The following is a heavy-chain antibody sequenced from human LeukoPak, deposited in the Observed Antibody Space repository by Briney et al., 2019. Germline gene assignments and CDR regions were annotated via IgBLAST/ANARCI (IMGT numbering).Heavy chain of an antibody. CDR3: ARGSRFGVVGRDAFDI. J-gene: IGHJ3*02. CDR1: GFTFSDYY. CDR2: ISSSGSTK. Sequence: GGSLRLSCAASGFTFSDYYMSWIRQVPGKGLEWVSYISSSGSTKYYADSVKGRFTISRDNAKNSLYLQMNSLRAEDTAVYYCARGSRFGVVGRDAFDIWGQGTMVTVSS. V-gene: IGHV3-11*04. D-gene: IGHD3-3*01.